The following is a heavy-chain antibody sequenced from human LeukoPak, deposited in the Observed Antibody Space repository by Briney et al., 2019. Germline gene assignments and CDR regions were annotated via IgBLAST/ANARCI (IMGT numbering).Heavy chain of an antibody. V-gene: IGHV4-61*02. J-gene: IGHJ4*02. CDR3: ASGRSNYYRSPLDS. Sequence: SQTLSLTCTVSDGSISSSPYYWSWIRQPAGKGLEWIGRIFASGSTDYSPSLKSRVTISVDTSKNQFSLDLNSVTAADTAVYYCASGRSNYYRSPLDSWGQGTLVTVSS. CDR2: IFASGST. D-gene: IGHD3-22*01. CDR1: DGSISSSPYY.